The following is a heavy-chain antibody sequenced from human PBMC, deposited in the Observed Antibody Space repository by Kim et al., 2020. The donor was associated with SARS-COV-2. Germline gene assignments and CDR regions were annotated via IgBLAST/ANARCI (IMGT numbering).Heavy chain of an antibody. Sequence: KVQGRVTITADKTTSTAYMELSSLRSEDTAVYYCARDESSSWSGPGYFQHWGQGTLVTVSS. V-gene: IGHV1-69*04. D-gene: IGHD6-13*01. J-gene: IGHJ1*01. CDR3: ARDESSSWSGPGYFQH.